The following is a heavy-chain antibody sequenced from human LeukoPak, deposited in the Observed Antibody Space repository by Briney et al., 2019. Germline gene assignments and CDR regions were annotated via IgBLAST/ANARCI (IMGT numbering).Heavy chain of an antibody. CDR1: GFTFSSYS. J-gene: IGHJ5*02. CDR3: ARSRYCSSTSCYVPGWFDP. V-gene: IGHV3-48*01. Sequence: GGSLRLSCAASGFTFSSYSMNWVHQAPGKGLEWVSYISSSSSTIYYADSVKGRFTISRDNAKNSLYLQMNSLRAEDTAVYYCARSRYCSSTSCYVPGWFDPWGQGTLVTVSS. D-gene: IGHD2-2*01. CDR2: ISSSSSTI.